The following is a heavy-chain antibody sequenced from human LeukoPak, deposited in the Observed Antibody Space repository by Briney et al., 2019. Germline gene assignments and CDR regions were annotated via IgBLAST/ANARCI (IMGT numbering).Heavy chain of an antibody. D-gene: IGHD1-26*01. CDR1: GVSISNNYFY. Sequence: KTSETLSLTCTVSGVSISNNYFYWAWIRQPPGKGLELMGYVQHTGSTFHNSSLNSRSTISADTCQNQFSLRLTSVTAADTAVYYCATLGLLRGAGFNLATHFDYWGQGTLVAVSS. V-gene: IGHV4-39*01. CDR3: ATLGLLRGAGFNLATHFDY. CDR2: VQHTGST. J-gene: IGHJ4*02.